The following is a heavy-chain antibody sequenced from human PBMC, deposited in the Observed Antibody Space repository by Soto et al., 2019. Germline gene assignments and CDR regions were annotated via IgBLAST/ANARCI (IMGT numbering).Heavy chain of an antibody. J-gene: IGHJ4*02. CDR1: GYTFSIHA. Sequence: QVQLVQSGAEVKRPGASVKISCKASGYTFSIHAIHWVRQAPGQRLEWMGWINGGDGKTEYSQNFQGRVTLTRDTSTTIVYMELNNLTSEDTAGYYCARGLYGSADYWGQGTLVTVSS. CDR2: INGGDGKT. V-gene: IGHV1-3*01. D-gene: IGHD3-10*01. CDR3: ARGLYGSADY.